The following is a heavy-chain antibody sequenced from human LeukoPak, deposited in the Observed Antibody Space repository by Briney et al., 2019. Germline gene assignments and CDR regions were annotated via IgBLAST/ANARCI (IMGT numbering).Heavy chain of an antibody. J-gene: IGHJ3*02. CDR1: GFSFISYA. CDR3: AKDHYYGSVNDAFDI. Sequence: GGSLRLSCAASGFSFISYAMSWVRQAPAKGLEWVSAISGSGGSTYYADSVKGRFTISRDNSKNTLYLQMNSLRAEDTAVYYCAKDHYYGSVNDAFDIWGQGTMVTVSS. D-gene: IGHD3-10*01. CDR2: ISGSGGST. V-gene: IGHV3-23*01.